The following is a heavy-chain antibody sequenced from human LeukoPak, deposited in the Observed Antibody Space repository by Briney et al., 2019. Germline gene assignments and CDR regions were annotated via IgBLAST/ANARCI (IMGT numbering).Heavy chain of an antibody. D-gene: IGHD4-17*01. CDR1: GFTVSSNY. V-gene: IGHV3-53*01. CDR2: IYSGGST. Sequence: GGSLRLSCAASGFTVSSNYMSWVRQAPGKGLEWVSVIYSGGSTYYADSVKGRFTISRDNSKNTLCLQMNSLRAEDTAVYYCARSPSYGDYDYFDYWGQGTLVTVSS. CDR3: ARSPSYGDYDYFDY. J-gene: IGHJ4*02.